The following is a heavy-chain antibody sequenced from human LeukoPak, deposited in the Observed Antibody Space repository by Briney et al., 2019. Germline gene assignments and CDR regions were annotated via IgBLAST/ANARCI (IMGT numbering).Heavy chain of an antibody. CDR3: AAPIVGAAFDY. CDR1: GGSISSSSYY. V-gene: IGHV4-39*01. Sequence: PSETLSLTCTVPGGSISSSSYYWGWIRQPPGKGLEWIGSIYYSGSTYYNPSLKSRVTISVDTSKNQFSLKLSSVTAADTAVYYCAAPIVGAAFDYWGQGTLVTVSS. CDR2: IYYSGST. J-gene: IGHJ4*02. D-gene: IGHD1-26*01.